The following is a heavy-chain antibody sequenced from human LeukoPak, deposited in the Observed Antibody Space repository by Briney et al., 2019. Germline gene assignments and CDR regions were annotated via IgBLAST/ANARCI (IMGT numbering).Heavy chain of an antibody. Sequence: PGGSLRLSCAASGFTFSDYYMSRIRQAPGKGLEWVSYISSIGSTIYYADSVKGRFTIFRDNAKNSLYLQMNSLRAEDTALYYCARETRWLQLPDWFDPWGQGTLVTVSS. CDR2: ISSIGSTI. V-gene: IGHV3-11*04. D-gene: IGHD5-24*01. CDR1: GFTFSDYY. CDR3: ARETRWLQLPDWFDP. J-gene: IGHJ5*02.